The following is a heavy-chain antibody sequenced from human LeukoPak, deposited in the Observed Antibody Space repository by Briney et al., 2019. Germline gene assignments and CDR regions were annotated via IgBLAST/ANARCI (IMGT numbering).Heavy chain of an antibody. CDR3: ARVWDTAMVTFDY. Sequence: SETLSLTFTVSGGSISSYYWSWIRQPPGKGLEWIGYIYYSGSTNYNPSLKSRVTISVDTSKNQFSPKLSSVTAADTAVYYCARVWDTAMVTFDYWGQGTLVTVSS. D-gene: IGHD5-18*01. J-gene: IGHJ4*02. CDR1: GGSISSYY. V-gene: IGHV4-59*01. CDR2: IYYSGST.